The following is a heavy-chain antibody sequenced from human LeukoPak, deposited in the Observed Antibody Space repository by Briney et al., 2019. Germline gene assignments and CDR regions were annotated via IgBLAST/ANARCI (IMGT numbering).Heavy chain of an antibody. J-gene: IGHJ5*02. D-gene: IGHD3-16*01. CDR2: INHSGST. CDR3: ARESGSYLWRSWLNP. V-gene: IGHV4-34*01. CDR1: GGSFSGYY. Sequence: SETLSLTCAVYGGSFSGYYWSWIRQPPGKGLEWIGEINHSGSTNYNPSLKSRVTISVDTSKNQFSLKLSSVTAADTAVYYCARESGSYLWRSWLNPWGQGTLVTVSS.